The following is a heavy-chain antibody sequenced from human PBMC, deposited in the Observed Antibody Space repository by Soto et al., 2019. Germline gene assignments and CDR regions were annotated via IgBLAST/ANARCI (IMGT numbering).Heavy chain of an antibody. V-gene: IGHV3-7*01. D-gene: IGHD2-15*01. CDR3: ARDPRPRYCSGGSCYRDFDY. Sequence: GGSLRLSCAASGFTFSSYWMSWVRQAPGKGLEWVANIKQEGSEKYYVDSVKGRFTISRDNAKNSLYLQMNSLRAEDTAVYYCARDPRPRYCSGGSCYRDFDYWGQGTLVTVSS. CDR2: IKQEGSEK. J-gene: IGHJ4*02. CDR1: GFTFSSYW.